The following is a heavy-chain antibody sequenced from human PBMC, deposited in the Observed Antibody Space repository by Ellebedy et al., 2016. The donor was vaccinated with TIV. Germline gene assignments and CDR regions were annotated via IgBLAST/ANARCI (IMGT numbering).Heavy chain of an antibody. V-gene: IGHV1-8*01. CDR1: GYTFTSYD. J-gene: IGHJ6*03. Sequence: ASVKVSXKASGYTFTSYDINWVRQATGQGLEWMGWMNPNSGNTGYAQKFQGRVTMTRNTSISTAYMELSSLRSEDTAVYYCARQAKTIVVVPAAILSRTYYYYMDVWGKGTTVTVSS. CDR2: MNPNSGNT. CDR3: ARQAKTIVVVPAAILSRTYYYYMDV. D-gene: IGHD2-2*02.